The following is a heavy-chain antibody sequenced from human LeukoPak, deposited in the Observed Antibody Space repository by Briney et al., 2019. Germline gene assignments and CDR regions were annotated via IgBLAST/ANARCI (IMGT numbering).Heavy chain of an antibody. CDR1: GGSISSGNYY. D-gene: IGHD6-19*01. V-gene: IGHV4-61*02. J-gene: IGHJ6*03. Sequence: SQTLSLTCTVSGGSISSGNYYYSWIRQPAGKGLEWIGRIYTSGSTNYNPSLKSRVTISVDTSKNQFSLKLSSVTAADTAVYYCARMKAVAGLYYYYYMDVWGKGTTVTISS. CDR2: IYTSGST. CDR3: ARMKAVAGLYYYYYMDV.